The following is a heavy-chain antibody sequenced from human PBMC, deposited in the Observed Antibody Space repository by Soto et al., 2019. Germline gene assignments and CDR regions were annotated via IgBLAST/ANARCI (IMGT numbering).Heavy chain of an antibody. D-gene: IGHD1-1*01. J-gene: IGHJ6*02. Sequence: QVQLLESVPGLVKPSGTLSLTCAVSGGSISSSNWWNWVRQSPGKGLEWIGEIYYSGTTNYNPSLQSRVAISVETSKNQFSLKLTSVTAADTAVYYCARMRRTGDYYFFGMDVWGQGTTVTVSS. CDR1: GGSISSSNW. V-gene: IGHV4-4*02. CDR2: IYYSGTT. CDR3: ARMRRTGDYYFFGMDV.